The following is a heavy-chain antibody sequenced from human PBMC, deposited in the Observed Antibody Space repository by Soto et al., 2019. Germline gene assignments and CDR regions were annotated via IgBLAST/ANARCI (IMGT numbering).Heavy chain of an antibody. J-gene: IGHJ6*02. D-gene: IGHD3-10*01. Sequence: GGSLRLSCAASGFTFSSYAMSWVRQAPGKGLEWVSAISGSGGSTYYADSVKGRFTISRDNSKNTLYLQMNSLRAEDTAVYYCAKDGYYGSGSYYNVDYYYGMDVWGQGTTVTVSS. CDR2: ISGSGGST. V-gene: IGHV3-23*01. CDR1: GFTFSSYA. CDR3: AKDGYYGSGSYYNVDYYYGMDV.